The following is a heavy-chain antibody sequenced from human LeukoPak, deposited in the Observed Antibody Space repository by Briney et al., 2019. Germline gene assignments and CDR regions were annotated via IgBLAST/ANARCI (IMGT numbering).Heavy chain of an antibody. V-gene: IGHV5-51*01. CDR2: IYPGDSDT. CDR1: GYSFTSYW. J-gene: IGHJ6*02. CDR3: ARRPGIAAAGLGYYYYGMDV. Sequence: GETLKISCKGSGYSFTSYWIGWVRQMPGKGLEWMGIIYPGDSDTRYSPSFQGQVTISADKSISTAYLQWSSLKASDTAMYYCARRPGIAAAGLGYYYYGMDVWGQGTTVTVSS. D-gene: IGHD6-13*01.